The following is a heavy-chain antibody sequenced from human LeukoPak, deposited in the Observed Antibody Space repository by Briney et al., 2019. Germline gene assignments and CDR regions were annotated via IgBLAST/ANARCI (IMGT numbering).Heavy chain of an antibody. V-gene: IGHV1-69*04. J-gene: IGHJ6*03. Sequence: GASVKVSCKASGGTFSSYAISWVRQAPGQGLEWMGRIIPILGIANYAQKFQGRVTMTTDTSTSTAYMELRSLRSDDTAVYYCARDLSFPYYYYYMDVWGKGTTVTVSS. CDR2: IIPILGIA. CDR3: ARDLSFPYYYYYMDV. CDR1: GGTFSSYA.